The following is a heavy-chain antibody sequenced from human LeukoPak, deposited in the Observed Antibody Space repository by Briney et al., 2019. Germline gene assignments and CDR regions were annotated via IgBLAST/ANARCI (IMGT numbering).Heavy chain of an antibody. CDR2: ISAYNGNT. J-gene: IGHJ5*02. V-gene: IGHV1-18*01. Sequence: ASVKVSCKASGYTFTSYGISWVRQAPGQGLEWMGWISAYNGNTTYAQKLQGRVTMTTDTSTSTAYMELRSLRSDDTAVYYCARGEESSGWFLMYNWFDPWGQGTLVTVSS. CDR3: ARGEESSGWFLMYNWFDP. CDR1: GYTFTSYG. D-gene: IGHD6-19*01.